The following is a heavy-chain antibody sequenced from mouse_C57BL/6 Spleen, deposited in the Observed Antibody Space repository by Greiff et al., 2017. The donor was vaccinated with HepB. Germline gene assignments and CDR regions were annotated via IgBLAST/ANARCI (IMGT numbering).Heavy chain of an antibody. CDR2: IYPGSGST. J-gene: IGHJ3*01. D-gene: IGHD2-4*01. CDR1: GYTFTSYW. CDR3: ARFDYEGASFAY. Sequence: VQLQQPGAELVKPGASVKMSCKASGYTFTSYWITWVKQRPGQGLEWIGDIYPGSGSTNYNEKFKSKATLTVDTSSSTAYMQLSSLTSEDSAVYYCARFDYEGASFAYWGQGTLVTVSA. V-gene: IGHV1-55*01.